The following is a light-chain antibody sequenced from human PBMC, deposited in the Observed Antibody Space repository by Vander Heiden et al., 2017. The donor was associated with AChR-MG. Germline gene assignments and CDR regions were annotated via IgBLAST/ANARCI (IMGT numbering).Light chain of an antibody. CDR3: AAWDDSLDGSWV. V-gene: IGLV1-44*01. J-gene: IGLJ3*02. CDR1: TSNIRNNA. CDR2: ANN. Sequence: QSVLTQPPSASGTPGQRVNIPCSGSTSNIRNNAVHWYQHLPGTAPKLLIYANNQRPSGVPDRFSGSKSGTSASLAISGLQSEDEADYFCAAWDDSLDGSWVFGGGTTLTVL.